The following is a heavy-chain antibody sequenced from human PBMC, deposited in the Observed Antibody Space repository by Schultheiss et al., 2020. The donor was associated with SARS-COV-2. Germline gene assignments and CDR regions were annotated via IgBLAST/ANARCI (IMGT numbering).Heavy chain of an antibody. Sequence: SETLSITCTVSGGSISSGNYYWSWIRQAPGKGLEWIGYIYYSGSTYYSPSLKSRVTMSLDSSKNQLSLRLTSVTAADTAVYFCARGAGRQVLLEYHYYGMGVWGQGTTVTVSS. D-gene: IGHD3-3*01. CDR2: IYYSGST. J-gene: IGHJ6*02. V-gene: IGHV4-30-4*01. CDR1: GGSISSGNYY. CDR3: ARGAGRQVLLEYHYYGMGV.